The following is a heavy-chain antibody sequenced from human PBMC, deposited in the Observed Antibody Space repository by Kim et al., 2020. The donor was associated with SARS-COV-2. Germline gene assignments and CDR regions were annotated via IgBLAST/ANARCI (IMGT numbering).Heavy chain of an antibody. CDR1: GLTFGDYA. D-gene: IGHD2-15*01. Sequence: GGSLRLSCTASGLTFGDYAMSWVRQAPGKGLEWVGFIRSKAYGGTTEYAASVKGRFTISRDDSKSIAYLQMNSLKTEDTAVYYCTRDAATGDDAFDIWGQGTMVTVSS. CDR3: TRDAATGDDAFDI. V-gene: IGHV3-49*04. J-gene: IGHJ3*02. CDR2: IRSKAYGGTT.